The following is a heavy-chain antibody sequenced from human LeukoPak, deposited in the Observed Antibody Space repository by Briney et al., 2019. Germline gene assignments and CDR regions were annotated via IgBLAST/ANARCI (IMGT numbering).Heavy chain of an antibody. J-gene: IGHJ5*02. Sequence: GSLRLSCAASGFTFSSYEMNWIRQPPGKGLEWIGEINHSGSTNYNPSLKSRVTISVDTSKNQFSLKLSSVTAADTAVYYCARGKGIAAAGTLWFDPWGQGTLVTVSS. CDR2: INHSGST. CDR1: GFTFSSYE. CDR3: ARGKGIAAAGTLWFDP. V-gene: IGHV4-34*01. D-gene: IGHD6-13*01.